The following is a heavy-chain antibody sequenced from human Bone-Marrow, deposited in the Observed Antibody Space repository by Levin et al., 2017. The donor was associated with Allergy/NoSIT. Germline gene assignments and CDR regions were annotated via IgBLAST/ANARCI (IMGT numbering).Heavy chain of an antibody. D-gene: IGHD3-3*01. J-gene: IGHJ6*03. CDR2: IKQDGSEK. CDR3: ARHYTIFGVVIDRYYYYMDV. V-gene: IGHV3-7*01. Sequence: GGSLRLSCAASGFTFSSYWMSWVRQAPGKGLEWVANIKQDGSEKYYVDSVKGRFTISRDNAKNSLYLQMNSLRAEDTAVYYCARHYTIFGVVIDRYYYYMDVWGKGTTVTVSS. CDR1: GFTFSSYW.